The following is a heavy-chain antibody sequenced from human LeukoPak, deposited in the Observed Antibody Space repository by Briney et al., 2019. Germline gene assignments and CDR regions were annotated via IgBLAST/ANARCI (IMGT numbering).Heavy chain of an antibody. CDR1: GGSISSSSYY. J-gene: IGHJ6*02. CDR3: ARKTLDGMDV. CDR2: IYHSGST. V-gene: IGHV4-39*07. Sequence: SETLSLTCTVSGGSISSSSYYWGWIRQPPGKGLEWIGEIYHSGSTNYNPSLKSRVTISVDKSKNQFSLKLSSVTAADTAVYYCARKTLDGMDVWGQGTTVTVSS.